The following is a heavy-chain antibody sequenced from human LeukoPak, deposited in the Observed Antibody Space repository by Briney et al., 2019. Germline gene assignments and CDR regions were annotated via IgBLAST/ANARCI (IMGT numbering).Heavy chain of an antibody. J-gene: IGHJ4*02. CDR3: AIMRGSYYWLDY. Sequence: SVKVSCKASGRTFSSYATSWVRQAPGQGLEWMGGIIPIFGTANYAQKFQGRVTITADESTSTAYMELSSLRSEDTAVYYCAIMRGSYYWLDYWGQGTLVTVSS. CDR2: IIPIFGTA. CDR1: GRTFSSYA. D-gene: IGHD1-26*01. V-gene: IGHV1-69*13.